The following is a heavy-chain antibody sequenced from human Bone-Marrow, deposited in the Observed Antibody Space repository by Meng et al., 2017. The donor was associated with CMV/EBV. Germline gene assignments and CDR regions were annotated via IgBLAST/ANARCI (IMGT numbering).Heavy chain of an antibody. CDR3: AREVVRGFAI. CDR1: GFTFSSHW. J-gene: IGHJ5*02. D-gene: IGHD6-6*01. V-gene: IGHV3-74*01. CDR2: INADGSST. Sequence: GESLKISCAASGFTFSSHWMHWVRQAPGKGLVCVSHINADGSSTSYADSVKGRFTISRDNAKNTLYLQMNSLRAEDTAVYYCAREVVRGFAIWGQGQLVHVAS.